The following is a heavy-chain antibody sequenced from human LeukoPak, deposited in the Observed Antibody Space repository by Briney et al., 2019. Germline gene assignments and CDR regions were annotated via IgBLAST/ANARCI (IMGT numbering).Heavy chain of an antibody. CDR2: INHSGST. J-gene: IGHJ4*02. CDR3: ASQPLGSGYYYGDY. D-gene: IGHD3-22*01. V-gene: IGHV4-34*01. Sequence: SETLSLTCAVYGGSFSGYYWSWIRQPPGKGLEWIGEINHSGSTNYNPSLKSRVTISVDTSKNQFSLKLSSVTAADTAVYYCASQPLGSGYYYGDYWGQGTLVTVSS. CDR1: GGSFSGYY.